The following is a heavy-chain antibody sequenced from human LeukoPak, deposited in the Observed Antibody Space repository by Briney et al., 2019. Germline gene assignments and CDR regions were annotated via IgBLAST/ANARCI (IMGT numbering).Heavy chain of an antibody. D-gene: IGHD2-15*01. J-gene: IGHJ4*02. CDR2: ISYDGSNK. CDR3: ARGGDIVVVIAATQGYFDY. CDR1: GFTFSSYA. V-gene: IGHV3-30-3*01. Sequence: GGSLRLSCAASGFTFSSYAMHWVRQAPGKGLEWVAVISYDGSNKYYADSVKGRFTISRDNSKNTLYLQMNSLRAEDTAVYYCARGGDIVVVIAATQGYFDYWGQGTLVTVSS.